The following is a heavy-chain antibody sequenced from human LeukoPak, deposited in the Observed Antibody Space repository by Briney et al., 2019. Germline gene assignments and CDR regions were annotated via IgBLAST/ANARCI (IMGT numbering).Heavy chain of an antibody. CDR3: AKDSSPDQLLITSFDY. CDR2: ISWNSGSI. V-gene: IGHV3-9*01. Sequence: GGSLRLSCAASGFTFDDYAMHWVRQAPGKGLEWVSGISWNSGSIGYADSVKGRFTISRDNAKNSLYLQMNSLRAEDTALYYCAKDSSPDQLLITSFDYWGQGTLVTVSS. D-gene: IGHD2-2*01. CDR1: GFTFDDYA. J-gene: IGHJ4*02.